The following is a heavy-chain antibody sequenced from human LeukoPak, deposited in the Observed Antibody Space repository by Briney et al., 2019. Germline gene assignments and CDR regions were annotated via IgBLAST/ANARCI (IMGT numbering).Heavy chain of an antibody. CDR2: ISSSSSTI. CDR1: GFTFSSYA. J-gene: IGHJ4*02. V-gene: IGHV3-48*02. CDR3: VREYCGGDCFRYYFDF. D-gene: IGHD2-21*01. Sequence: GGSLRLSCAASGFTFSSYAMNWVRQAPGKGLEWVSFISSSSSTIYYADSVKGRFTISRDNAKNSLYLQMNSLRDEDTAVYYCVREYCGGDCFRYYFDFWGQGTLVTVSS.